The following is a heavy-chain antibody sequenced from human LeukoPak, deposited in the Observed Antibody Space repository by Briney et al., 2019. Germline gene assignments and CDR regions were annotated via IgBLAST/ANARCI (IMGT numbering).Heavy chain of an antibody. V-gene: IGHV1-18*01. J-gene: IGHJ4*02. D-gene: IGHD6-13*01. Sequence: GASVKVSCKASGYTFTTYGISWVRQAPGQGLELMGWINSYSQNTNYAQTFKGRVTMTTDTSTNTAYMELRSLRSDDTAVYYCARDFKQSLAATQGGFDLWGQGTLVTVSS. CDR2: INSYSQNT. CDR1: GYTFTTYG. CDR3: ARDFKQSLAATQGGFDL.